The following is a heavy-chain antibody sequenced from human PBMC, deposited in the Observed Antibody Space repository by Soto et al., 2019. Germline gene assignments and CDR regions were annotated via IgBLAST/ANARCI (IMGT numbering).Heavy chain of an antibody. V-gene: IGHV4-59*02. J-gene: IGHJ4*02. CDR3: ARGPDHSKVGY. D-gene: IGHD4-4*01. Sequence: QVQLQEPGPGLVKPSETLPLTCSVSDCSVTRYCWSWVRQPPGKGLEWIGYIDYNGRAHYNPSLTSRVTMSLDTSNDHFSLKLSSVTATDTAVYYCARGPDHSKVGYWGQGTLVTVSS. CDR1: DCSVTRYC. CDR2: IDYNGRA.